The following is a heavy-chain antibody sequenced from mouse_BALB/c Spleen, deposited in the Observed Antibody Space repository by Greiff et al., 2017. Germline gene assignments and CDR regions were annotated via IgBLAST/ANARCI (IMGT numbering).Heavy chain of an antibody. CDR3: TRGNLQAVDY. V-gene: IGHV1S81*02. D-gene: IGHD2-1*01. CDR1: GYTFTSYY. Sequence: VQLQQSGAELVKPGASVKLSCKASGYTFTSYYMYWVKQRPGQGLEWIGEINPSNGGTNFNEKFKSKATLTVDKSSSTAYMQLSSLTSEDSAVYYCTRGNLQAVDYWGQGTSVTVSS. J-gene: IGHJ4*01. CDR2: INPSNGGT.